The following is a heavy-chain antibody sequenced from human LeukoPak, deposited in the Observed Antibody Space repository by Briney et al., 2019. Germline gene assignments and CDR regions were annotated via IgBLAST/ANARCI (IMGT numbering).Heavy chain of an antibody. D-gene: IGHD6-19*01. Sequence: GGSLRLSCAASGFTFSSYEMNWVRQAPGKGLEWVSYISSSVSTIYYADSVKGRFTISRDNAKNSLYLQMDSLRAEDTAVYYCARGNSGWYLYYFDCWGQGTLVTVSS. CDR3: ARGNSGWYLYYFDC. CDR1: GFTFSSYE. CDR2: ISSSVSTI. V-gene: IGHV3-48*03. J-gene: IGHJ4*02.